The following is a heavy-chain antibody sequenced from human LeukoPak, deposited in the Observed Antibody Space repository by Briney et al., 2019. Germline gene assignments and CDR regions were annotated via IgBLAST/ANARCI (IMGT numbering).Heavy chain of an antibody. CDR1: GFTFSSYA. J-gene: IGHJ4*02. CDR2: ISGSGGST. Sequence: GGSLRLSCAASGFTFSSYAMSRVRQAPGKGLEWVSAISGSGGSTYYADSVKGRFTISRDNSKNTLYLQMNSLRAEDTAVYYCAKDEYYYDSSGYRYWGQGTLVTVSS. CDR3: AKDEYYYDSSGYRY. V-gene: IGHV3-23*01. D-gene: IGHD3-22*01.